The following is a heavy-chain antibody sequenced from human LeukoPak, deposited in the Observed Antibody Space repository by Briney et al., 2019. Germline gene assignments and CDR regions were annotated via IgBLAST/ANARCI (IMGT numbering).Heavy chain of an antibody. CDR1: KFMFSAYN. CDR3: ARDFNWAFDY. CDR2: ISHDGNTG. J-gene: IGHJ4*02. D-gene: IGHD3-16*01. Sequence: PGRSLRLSCAASKFMFSAYNMHWVRHVPGKGLELLAIISHDGNTGHYADSVKGRFTISRGNSKDTVDLQMNSLRADDTAVYYCARDFNWAFDYWGQGTLVTVSS. V-gene: IGHV3-30-3*01.